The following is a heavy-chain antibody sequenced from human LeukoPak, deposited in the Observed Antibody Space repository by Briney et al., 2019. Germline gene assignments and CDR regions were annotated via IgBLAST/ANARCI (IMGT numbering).Heavy chain of an antibody. J-gene: IGHJ4*02. CDR3: ARDSYYYDSSGYPYYFDY. Sequence: GGSLRLPCAASGFTFSSYSMNWVRQAPGKGLAWVSSISSSSSYIYYADSVKGRFTISRDNAKNSLYLQMNSLRAEDTAVYYCARDSYYYDSSGYPYYFDYWGQGTLVTVSS. V-gene: IGHV3-21*01. D-gene: IGHD3-22*01. CDR1: GFTFSSYS. CDR2: ISSSSSYI.